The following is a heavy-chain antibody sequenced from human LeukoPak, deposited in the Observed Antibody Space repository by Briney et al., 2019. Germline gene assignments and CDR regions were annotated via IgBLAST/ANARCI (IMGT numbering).Heavy chain of an antibody. D-gene: IGHD2-15*01. V-gene: IGHV4-59*01. CDR1: GGSISGYY. J-gene: IGHJ4*02. CDR2: IHYSGIT. CDR3: AKRPVVATFDF. Sequence: PSETLSLTCTVSGGSISGYYWSWIRQPPGKGLEWNGFIHYSGITNYNPSLKSRVTISLDMSKNQFSLRLTSVTTADTAVYYCAKRPVVATFDFWGQGTLVTVSS.